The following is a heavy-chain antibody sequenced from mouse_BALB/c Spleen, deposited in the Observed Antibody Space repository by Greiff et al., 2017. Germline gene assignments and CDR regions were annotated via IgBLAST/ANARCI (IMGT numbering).Heavy chain of an antibody. CDR1: GYSFTGYY. CDR2: INPYNGAT. CDR3: AREDGNPPWFAY. Sequence: VQLKQSGPELVKPGASVKISCKASGYSFTGYYMHWVKQSHVKSLEWIGRINPYNGATSYNQNFKDKASLTVDKSSSTAYMELHSLTSEDSAVYYCAREDGNPPWFAYWGQGTLGTVSA. V-gene: IGHV1-31*01. D-gene: IGHD2-1*01. J-gene: IGHJ3*01.